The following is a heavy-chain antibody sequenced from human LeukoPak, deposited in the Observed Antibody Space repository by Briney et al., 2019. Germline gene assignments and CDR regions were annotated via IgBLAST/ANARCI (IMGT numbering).Heavy chain of an antibody. CDR3: AKGYYASGSYGWFDT. V-gene: IGHV3-23*01. J-gene: IGHJ5*02. Sequence: GGSLRLSCAASGFTFSSYAMSWVRQAPGKGLEWVSSISGSDGTTYYADSVKGRFTISRDISKNTLYLQMNSLRAEDTAVYYCAKGYYASGSYGWFDTWGQGTLVTVSS. CDR1: GFTFSSYA. D-gene: IGHD3-10*01. CDR2: ISGSDGTT.